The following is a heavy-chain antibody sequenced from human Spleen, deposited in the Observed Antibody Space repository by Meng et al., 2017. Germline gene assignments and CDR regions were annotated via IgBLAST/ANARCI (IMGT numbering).Heavy chain of an antibody. Sequence: QPHLQESGVGLVNRSQALSLTCIVSGGFISTSGYYWGWIRQPPGKGLEWIGSIVHSGTTYYTPSLRRRVTVSIDTSKNQFSLEVTSVTAADTAVYYCVRSSGWVRTGFDPWGQGTLVTVSS. J-gene: IGHJ5*02. CDR2: IVHSGTT. D-gene: IGHD6-19*01. CDR1: GGFISTSGYY. CDR3: VRSSGWVRTGFDP. V-gene: IGHV4-39*01.